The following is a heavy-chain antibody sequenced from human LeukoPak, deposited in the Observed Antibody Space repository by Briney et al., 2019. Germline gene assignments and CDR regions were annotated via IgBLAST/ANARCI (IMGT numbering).Heavy chain of an antibody. CDR2: INLSGGST. V-gene: IGHV1-46*01. CDR1: GYAFTTYS. Sequence: ASVKVSCKASGYAFTTYSMHWVRQAPGQGLEWMAIINLSGGSTDYTQKFQGRVTVTRDTSTSTVYMELSSLRSEDTAEYYCARAPSVLDWFDPWGQGTLVTVSS. J-gene: IGHJ5*02. CDR3: ARAPSVLDWFDP.